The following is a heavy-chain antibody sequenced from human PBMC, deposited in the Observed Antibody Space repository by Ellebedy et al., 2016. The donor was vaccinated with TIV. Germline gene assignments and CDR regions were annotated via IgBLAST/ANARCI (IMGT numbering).Heavy chain of an antibody. Sequence: PGGSLRLSCAASGFTVSSNYMSWVRQAPGKGLEWVSVIYSGGSTYYADSVKGRFTISRDNSKNTLYLQMNSLRAEDTAVYYCARGPRDPAIYYGMDVWGQGTTVTVSS. D-gene: IGHD5-18*01. J-gene: IGHJ6*02. CDR3: ARGPRDPAIYYGMDV. CDR1: GFTVSSNY. CDR2: IYSGGST. V-gene: IGHV3-53*01.